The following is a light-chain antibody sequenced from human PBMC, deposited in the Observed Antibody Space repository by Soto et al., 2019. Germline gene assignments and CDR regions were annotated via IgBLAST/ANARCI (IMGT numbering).Light chain of an antibody. CDR1: QSVSSN. Sequence: EIVMTQSPATLSVSPGERATLACRASQSVSSNVAWYQQKPGQAPRLLIYGASTRPTGIPARFRGSGSGTEFTLTLSSLQAEDFAVYACQEYNNWPFTFGPGTKVDI. J-gene: IGKJ3*01. V-gene: IGKV3-15*01. CDR3: QEYNNWPFT. CDR2: GAS.